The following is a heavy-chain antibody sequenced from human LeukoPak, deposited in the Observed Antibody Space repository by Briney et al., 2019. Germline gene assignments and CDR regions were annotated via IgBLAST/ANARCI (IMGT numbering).Heavy chain of an antibody. J-gene: IGHJ6*04. CDR1: GFTFSRYE. V-gene: IGHV3-48*03. D-gene: IGHD3-22*01. CDR3: ADPGITMMGGV. CDR2: ISSSGSTI. Sequence: PGGSLRLSCAASGFTFSRYEMNWVRPTPGKGLECVSYISSSGSTIYYADSVKSRFTISRDNAKNSLYLQMISIRAEDTAGYYCADPGITMMGGVWGRGTTVTISS.